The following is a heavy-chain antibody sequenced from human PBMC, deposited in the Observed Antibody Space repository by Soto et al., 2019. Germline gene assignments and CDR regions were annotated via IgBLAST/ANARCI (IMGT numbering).Heavy chain of an antibody. CDR1: GGSFSGYY. CDR2: INHSGST. CDR3: ARDHYSPFDY. V-gene: IGHV4-34*01. J-gene: IGHJ4*02. Sequence: QVQLQQWGAGLLKPSETLSLTCAVYGGSFSGYYWSWIRQPPGKGLEWIGEINHSGSTNYNPSLKSRVPISVDTSKIQFSLKLSSVTAADTAVYYCARDHYSPFDYWGQGTLVTVSS. D-gene: IGHD2-21*01.